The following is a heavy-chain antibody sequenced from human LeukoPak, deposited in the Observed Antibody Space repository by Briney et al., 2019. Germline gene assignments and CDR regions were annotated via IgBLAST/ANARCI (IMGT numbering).Heavy chain of an antibody. Sequence: GGSLRLSCAASGFTFSSYWMHWVRQAPGKGLVWVSRINSDGSSTSYADSVKGRFTISRDNAKNTLYLQMNSLRAEDTAVYYYARTYYGSGREGFDYWGQGTLVTVSS. CDR2: INSDGSST. CDR3: ARTYYGSGREGFDY. J-gene: IGHJ4*02. V-gene: IGHV3-74*01. D-gene: IGHD3-10*01. CDR1: GFTFSSYW.